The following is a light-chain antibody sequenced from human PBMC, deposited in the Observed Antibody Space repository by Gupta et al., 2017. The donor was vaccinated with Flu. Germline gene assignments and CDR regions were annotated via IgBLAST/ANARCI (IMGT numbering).Light chain of an antibody. V-gene: IGLV1-44*01. Sequence: TVTISCSGATSNIGSNTVNWYQQFPETAPKLLIYTNNQRPSGVPDRFSGSKSGTSGSLAISGLQSEDEADYYCASWDDGRNGWVFGGGTKLTVL. J-gene: IGLJ2*01. CDR3: ASWDDGRNGWV. CDR1: TSNIGSNT. CDR2: TNN.